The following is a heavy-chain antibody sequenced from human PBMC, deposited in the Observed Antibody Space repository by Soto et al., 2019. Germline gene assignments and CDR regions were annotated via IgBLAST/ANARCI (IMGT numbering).Heavy chain of an antibody. CDR1: GGSFSGYY. D-gene: IGHD6-6*01. Sequence: SETLSLTCAVYGGSFSGYYWSWIRQPPGKGLEWIGEINHSGSTNYNPSLKSRVTISVDTSKNQFSLKLSSVTAADTAVYYCASAYSSSSVDYWGQRTLVTVSS. CDR2: INHSGST. J-gene: IGHJ4*02. CDR3: ASAYSSSSVDY. V-gene: IGHV4-34*01.